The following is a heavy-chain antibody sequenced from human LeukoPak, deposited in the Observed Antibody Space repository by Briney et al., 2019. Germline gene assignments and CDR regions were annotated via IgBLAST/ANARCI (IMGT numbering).Heavy chain of an antibody. CDR3: ARAFIHYYDSSGYPSDAFDI. CDR1: GGTFSSYA. Sequence: SVKVSCKASGGTFSSYAISWVRQAPGQGLEWMGGIIPIFGTANYAQKFQGRVTITADKSTSTAYMELSSLRSEDTAVYYCARAFIHYYDSSGYPSDAFDIWGQGTMVTVSS. V-gene: IGHV1-69*06. D-gene: IGHD3-22*01. CDR2: IIPIFGTA. J-gene: IGHJ3*02.